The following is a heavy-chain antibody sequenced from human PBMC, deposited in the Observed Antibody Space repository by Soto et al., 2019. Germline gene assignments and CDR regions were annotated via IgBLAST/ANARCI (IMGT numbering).Heavy chain of an antibody. CDR2: IAYSGDT. CDR3: ARVFDGSAIGP. CDR1: GGYSTGADSY. D-gene: IGHD3-9*01. V-gene: IGHV4-31*11. J-gene: IGHJ5*02. Sequence: SETLSLSCAVSGGYSTGADSYWFWIRKPPGKGLEWIGYIAYSGDTYYNPSLRSRVTISADRAENNFSLTLRAGTAGDTAVYFWARVFDGSAIGPGGQGARVTVSS.